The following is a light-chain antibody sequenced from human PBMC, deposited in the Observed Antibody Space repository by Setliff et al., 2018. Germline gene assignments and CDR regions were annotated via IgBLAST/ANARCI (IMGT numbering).Light chain of an antibody. V-gene: IGLV2-14*01. CDR3: MSYTTIRTYV. Sequence: QSALAQPASVSGSPGQSITISCAGTSSDVGAYSHVSWYQQYPGKALKLMISEVSNRPSGVSYRFSGSKSGNTASLTISGLQAEDEADYYCMSYTTIRTYVFGTGTKV. J-gene: IGLJ1*01. CDR2: EVS. CDR1: SSDVGAYSH.